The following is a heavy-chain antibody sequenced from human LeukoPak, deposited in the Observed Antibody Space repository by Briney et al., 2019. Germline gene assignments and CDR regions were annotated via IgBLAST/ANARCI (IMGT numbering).Heavy chain of an antibody. V-gene: IGHV4-39*07. J-gene: IGHJ2*01. CDR1: GGSISSSSYY. CDR2: IYYSGST. D-gene: IGHD6-13*01. Sequence: SETLSLTCTVSGGSISSSSYYWGWIRQPPGKGLEWIGSIYYSGSTYYNPSLKSRVTISVDTSKNQFSLKLSSVTAADTAVYYCARSRSWYWYFDLWGRGTLVTVSS. CDR3: ARSRSWYWYFDL.